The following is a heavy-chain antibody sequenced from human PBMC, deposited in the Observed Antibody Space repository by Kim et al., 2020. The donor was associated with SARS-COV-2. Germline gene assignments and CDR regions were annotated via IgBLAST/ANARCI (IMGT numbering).Heavy chain of an antibody. V-gene: IGHV3-21*01. CDR3: ARVSPLVVVPAAMGPPDY. CDR2: ISSSSSYI. Sequence: GGSLRLSCAASGFTFSSYSMNWVRQAPGKGLEWVSSISSSSSYIYYADSVKGRFTISRDNAKNSLYLQMNSLRAEDTAVYYCARVSPLVVVPAAMGPPDYWGQGTLVTVSS. CDR1: GFTFSSYS. J-gene: IGHJ4*02. D-gene: IGHD2-2*01.